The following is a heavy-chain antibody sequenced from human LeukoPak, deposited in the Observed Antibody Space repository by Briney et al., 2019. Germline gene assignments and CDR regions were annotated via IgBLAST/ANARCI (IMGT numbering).Heavy chain of an antibody. CDR2: ISYDGSNK. V-gene: IGHV3-30*03. CDR1: GFTFSSYS. Sequence: GGSLRLSCAASGFTFSSYSMNWVRQAPGKGLEWVAVISYDGSNKYYADSVKGRFTISRDNSKNTLYLQMNSLRAEDTAVYYCAREGVVVVTAIHFDAFDIWGQGTMVTVSS. CDR3: AREGVVVVTAIHFDAFDI. D-gene: IGHD2-21*02. J-gene: IGHJ3*02.